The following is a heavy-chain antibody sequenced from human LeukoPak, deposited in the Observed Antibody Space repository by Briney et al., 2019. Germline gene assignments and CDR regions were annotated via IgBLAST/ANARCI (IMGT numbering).Heavy chain of an antibody. V-gene: IGHV3-23*01. D-gene: IGHD6-19*01. CDR3: ARDLPTAVAGTDYFDY. Sequence: GGSLRLSCAASGFTFSSHGMSWVRQAPGKGLEWVSTISGSGDYTYYADSVKGRFTISRDNSKNTLYLQMNSLRAEDTAVYYCARDLPTAVAGTDYFDYWGQGTLVTVSS. CDR1: GFTFSSHG. CDR2: ISGSGDYT. J-gene: IGHJ4*02.